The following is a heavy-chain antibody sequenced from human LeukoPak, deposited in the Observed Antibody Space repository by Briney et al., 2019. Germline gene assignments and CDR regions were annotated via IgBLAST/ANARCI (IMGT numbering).Heavy chain of an antibody. CDR1: GGSISSHY. V-gene: IGHV4-59*11. Sequence: SETLSLTCTVSGGSISSHYWTWIRQPPGKGLEWIAYVHYTGTTNYNPSLKSRVTISLDTSKKQFYLTLSSVTAADTAVYYCARVIAADNGLDYWGQETLVTVSS. D-gene: IGHD2-8*01. CDR2: VHYTGTT. J-gene: IGHJ4*02. CDR3: ARVIAADNGLDY.